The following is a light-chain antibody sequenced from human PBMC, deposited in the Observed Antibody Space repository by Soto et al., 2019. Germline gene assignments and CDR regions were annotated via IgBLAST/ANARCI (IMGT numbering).Light chain of an antibody. CDR2: ESS. J-gene: IGKJ1*01. Sequence: EIVMTQSPATLSLYHGERATLSCRASQNVANYLDWYQQKPGQAPRLLIYESSNRATGIAARFSGSGSGTYFTLTISSLVPEEVSVYYCQQRINLPQTVGQGTKVDIK. CDR3: QQRINLPQT. V-gene: IGKV3-11*01. CDR1: QNVANY.